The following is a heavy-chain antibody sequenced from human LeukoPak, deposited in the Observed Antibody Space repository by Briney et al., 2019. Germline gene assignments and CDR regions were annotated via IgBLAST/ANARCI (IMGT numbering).Heavy chain of an antibody. CDR1: GFTFSSYS. D-gene: IGHD3-10*01. CDR3: ARVQKDRGVTLGY. CDR2: ISSSSSYI. V-gene: IGHV3-21*01. Sequence: GGSLRLSCAASGFTFSSYSMNWVRQAPGKGLEWVSSISSSSSYIYYADSVKGRFTISRDNAKNSLYLQMNSLRAEDTAVYYCARVQKDRGVTLGYWGQGTLVTVSS. J-gene: IGHJ4*02.